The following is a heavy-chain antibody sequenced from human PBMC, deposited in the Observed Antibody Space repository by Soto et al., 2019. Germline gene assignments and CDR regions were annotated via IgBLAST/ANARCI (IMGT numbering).Heavy chain of an antibody. CDR3: ARDAYISGYYQFDY. CDR1: GFTFSSYW. CDR2: IHFDGSTT. V-gene: IGHV3-74*01. J-gene: IGHJ4*02. Sequence: VPLVESGGGLVQPGGSLRLSCAASGFTFSSYWMHWVRQVPGKGLVWVSRIHFDGSTTHYADSVKGRFTISRDNAKNTLSLQMNSLRAEDTAVYYCARDAYISGYYQFDYWGQGTLVTVSS. D-gene: IGHD6-19*01.